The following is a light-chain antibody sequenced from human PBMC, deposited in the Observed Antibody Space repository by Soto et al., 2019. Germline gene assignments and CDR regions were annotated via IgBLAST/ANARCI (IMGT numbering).Light chain of an antibody. Sequence: QSALTQPASVSGSPGQSITISCTGTSSDVGAYNFVSWYQHHPDKAPKLMISEVSTRPPGVSDRFSGSKSGNTASLTISGLQAEDEADYYCASLTTTSFVFGTGTKVTVL. CDR1: SSDVGAYNF. J-gene: IGLJ1*01. CDR2: EVS. CDR3: ASLTTTSFV. V-gene: IGLV2-14*01.